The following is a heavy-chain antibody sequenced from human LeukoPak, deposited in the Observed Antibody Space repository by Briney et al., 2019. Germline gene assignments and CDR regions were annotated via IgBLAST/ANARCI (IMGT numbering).Heavy chain of an antibody. V-gene: IGHV5-51*01. D-gene: IGHD3-10*01. CDR3: ARLGGSGSYLEWFDP. Sequence: GKSLKISCKGSGYSFTSYWIGWVRQMPGKGLEWMGIIYPGDSDTRYSPSFQGQVTISADKSISTAYLQWSSLKASDTAMYYYARLGGSGSYLEWFDPWGQGTLVTVSS. CDR1: GYSFTSYW. J-gene: IGHJ5*02. CDR2: IYPGDSDT.